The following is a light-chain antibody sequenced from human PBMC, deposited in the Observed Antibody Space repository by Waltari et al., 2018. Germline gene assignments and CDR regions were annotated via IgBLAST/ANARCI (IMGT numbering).Light chain of an antibody. V-gene: IGLV2-8*01. CDR1: TSDVGASDY. J-gene: IGLJ2*01. CDR2: AVS. Sequence: QSALTQPPSASAPPGQSVTIPCTATTSDVGASDYVSRYQHPPGKAPKLLISAVSKRPSGVPDRFSGSRYGNTASLTVSGLQAEDEADYYCSSYAGSNNLVFGGGTKLTVL. CDR3: SSYAGSNNLV.